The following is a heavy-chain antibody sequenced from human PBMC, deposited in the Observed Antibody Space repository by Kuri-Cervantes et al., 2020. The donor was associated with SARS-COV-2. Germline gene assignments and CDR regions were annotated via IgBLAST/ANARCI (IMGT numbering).Heavy chain of an antibody. V-gene: IGHV4-34*12. CDR1: GGSFSGYY. D-gene: IGHD1-14*01. Sequence: SETLSLTCAVYGGSFSGYYWSWIRQPPGKGLEWIGSMFHSGSIYYNPSLKSRVTISIDMSKNEFSLKLTSVTAADTALYYCARTVAAGNWFDPWGQGTLVTVSS. CDR2: MFHSGSI. CDR3: ARTVAAGNWFDP. J-gene: IGHJ5*02.